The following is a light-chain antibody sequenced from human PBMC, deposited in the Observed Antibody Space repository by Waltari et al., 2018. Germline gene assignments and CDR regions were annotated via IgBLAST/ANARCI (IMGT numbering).Light chain of an antibody. CDR3: HQSYSDLWT. Sequence: DIHLTQSPSSLSAYVGDSVTITCRASQRIGNYIRWYKHRPGSAPELLVYGTSTLQTGVLSSFKGGGSGTDFTLTISSLQPEDSATYYCHQSYSDLWTFGQGTKVDTK. J-gene: IGKJ1*01. CDR1: QRIGNY. V-gene: IGKV1-39*01. CDR2: GTS.